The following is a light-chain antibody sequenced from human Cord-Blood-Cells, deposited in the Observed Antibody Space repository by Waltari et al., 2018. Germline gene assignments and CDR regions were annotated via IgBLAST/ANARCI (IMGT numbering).Light chain of an antibody. CDR1: VQANKY. V-gene: IGLV3-27*01. CDR3: YSAADNNPHVV. Sequence: SYELTQPSSVSVSPGQTARFTCSGDVQANKYARWFQQKPGQAPVLVIYKASERPSGIPERFSGSSSGTTVTLTISGAQVEDEADYYCYSAADNNPHVVFGGGTKLTVL. J-gene: IGLJ2*01. CDR2: KAS.